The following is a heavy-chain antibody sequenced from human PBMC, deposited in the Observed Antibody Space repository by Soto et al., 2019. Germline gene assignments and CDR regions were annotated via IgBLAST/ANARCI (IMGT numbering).Heavy chain of an antibody. CDR3: TRGGTRTTYWGIFDS. V-gene: IGHV3-74*03. CDR2: ISGDASST. CDR1: GFTFSDNW. D-gene: IGHD7-27*01. Sequence: EVKVVESGGGLVQPGGSLRLSCAASGFTFSDNWMHWVRQPPGKGPVWVSRISGDASSTSYADSVKGRVTISRDSGKNTVYLRMDSLRVEDTAVYYCTRGGTRTTYWGIFDSWGQGTLVTVSS. J-gene: IGHJ4*02.